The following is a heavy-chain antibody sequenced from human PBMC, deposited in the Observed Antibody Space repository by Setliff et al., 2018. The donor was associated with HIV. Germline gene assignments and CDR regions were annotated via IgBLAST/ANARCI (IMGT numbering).Heavy chain of an antibody. D-gene: IGHD6-19*01. CDR1: GFTFKTDA. Sequence: GGSLRLSCAASGFTFKTDAMHWVRQAPGKGLEWVAFIWYDGSNKEYGDSVRGRFTISRDNSKNMVYLEMNNLRGEDSAVYYCARDPAMSGWALADWGQGTQVTVSS. CDR3: ARDPAMSGWALAD. J-gene: IGHJ4*02. CDR2: IWYDGSNK. V-gene: IGHV3-33*01.